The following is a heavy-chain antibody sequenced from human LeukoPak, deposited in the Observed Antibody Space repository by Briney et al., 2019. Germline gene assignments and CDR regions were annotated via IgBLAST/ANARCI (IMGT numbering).Heavy chain of an antibody. CDR1: GFTFSSNY. Sequence: PGGXLXXXCAAXGFTFSSNYMXWVRQAPGKGLEWVSVIYSGGSTYYSDSVTGRFTISRDNSKNTLYLQMNSLRAEDTAVYYCARDPYGDYGFDYWGQGTLVTVSS. J-gene: IGHJ4*02. V-gene: IGHV3-53*01. D-gene: IGHD4-17*01. CDR2: IYSGGST. CDR3: ARDPYGDYGFDY.